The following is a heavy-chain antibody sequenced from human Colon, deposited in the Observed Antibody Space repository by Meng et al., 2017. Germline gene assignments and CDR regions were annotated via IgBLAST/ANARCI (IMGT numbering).Heavy chain of an antibody. V-gene: IGHV1-69*13. CDR2: IIPIFGTA. CDR1: GGTFSSYA. Sequence: SVKVSCKASGGTFSSYAISWVRQAPGQGLEWMGGIIPIFGTANYAQKFQGRVTITADESTSKAYMELSSLRSEDTAVYYCARVGYCSSTSCTYKIHNWFDPWGQGTLVTVSS. CDR3: ARVGYCSSTSCTYKIHNWFDP. D-gene: IGHD2-2*01. J-gene: IGHJ5*02.